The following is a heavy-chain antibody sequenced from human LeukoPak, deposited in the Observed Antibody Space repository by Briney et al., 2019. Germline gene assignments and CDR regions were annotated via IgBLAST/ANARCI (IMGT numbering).Heavy chain of an antibody. D-gene: IGHD3-22*01. J-gene: IGHJ6*03. V-gene: IGHV3-33*06. Sequence: GGSLRLSCAASGFTLSTFDIHWVRQAPGKGLEWVAVIWFDGSNKYYADSVKGRFTISRDNSRNTLYLQMNSLRAEDTAVYYCAQDARYYDSSGYTDYYYYYMDVWGKGTTVTVSS. CDR3: AQDARYYDSSGYTDYYYYYMDV. CDR2: IWFDGSNK. CDR1: GFTLSTFD.